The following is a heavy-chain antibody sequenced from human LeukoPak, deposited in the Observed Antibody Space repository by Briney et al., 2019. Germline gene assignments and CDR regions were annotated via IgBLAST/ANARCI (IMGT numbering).Heavy chain of an antibody. Sequence: GGSLRLSCAASGFTFSNYGMHWVRQAPGKGLEWVAIIWYDGSDKYYADSVKGRFTISRDNSKNTLYLQMNSLRAEDTAVYYCARDAGSNPDYWGQGTLVTVSS. V-gene: IGHV3-33*01. CDR3: ARDAGSNPDY. CDR2: IWYDGSDK. D-gene: IGHD1-26*01. J-gene: IGHJ4*02. CDR1: GFTFSNYG.